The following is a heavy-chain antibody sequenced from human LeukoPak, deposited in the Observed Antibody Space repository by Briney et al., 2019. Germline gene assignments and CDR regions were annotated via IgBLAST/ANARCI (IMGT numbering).Heavy chain of an antibody. J-gene: IGHJ4*02. D-gene: IGHD6-19*01. CDR3: ARTGIAVRGYFDY. Sequence: SETLSLTCAVYGGSFSGYYWSWIRQPPGKGLEGIGEINHSGSTNYNPSLKSRVTISVDTSKNQFSLKLSSVTAADTAVYYCARTGIAVRGYFDYWGQGTLVTVSS. CDR1: GGSFSGYY. V-gene: IGHV4-34*01. CDR2: INHSGST.